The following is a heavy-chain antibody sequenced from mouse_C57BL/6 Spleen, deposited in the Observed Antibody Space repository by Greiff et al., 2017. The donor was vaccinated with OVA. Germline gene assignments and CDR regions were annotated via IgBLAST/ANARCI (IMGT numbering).Heavy chain of an antibody. CDR2: INYDGSST. J-gene: IGHJ4*01. D-gene: IGHD2-3*01. CDR3: AREEVTGAMDY. V-gene: IGHV5-16*01. CDR1: GFTFSDYY. Sequence: EVKVVESEGGLVQPGSSMKLSCTASGFTFSDYYMAWVRQVPEKGLEWVANINYDGSSTYYLDSLKSRFIISRDNAKNILYLQMSSLKSEDTATYYCAREEVTGAMDYWGQGTSVTVSS.